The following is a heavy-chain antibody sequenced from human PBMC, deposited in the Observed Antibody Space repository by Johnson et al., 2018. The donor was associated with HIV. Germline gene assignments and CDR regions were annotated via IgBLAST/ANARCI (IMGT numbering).Heavy chain of an antibody. CDR3: ARDKYYLTAITGSAFDI. CDR1: GFTFDDYA. V-gene: IGHV3-7*05. D-gene: IGHD2/OR15-2a*01. J-gene: IGHJ3*02. Sequence: EVQLVESGGGLVQPGRSLRLSCAASGFTFDDYAMAWVRQAPGRGLEWVANIKQDGSDTYYLDSVKGRFTISRDNTKNSLFLQMDTLRAGDTAVYYCARDKYYLTAITGSAFDIWGQGTMVTVSS. CDR2: IKQDGSDT.